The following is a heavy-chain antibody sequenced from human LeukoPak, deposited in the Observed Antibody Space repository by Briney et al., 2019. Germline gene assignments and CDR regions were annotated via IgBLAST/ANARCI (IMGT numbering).Heavy chain of an antibody. Sequence: GGSLRLSCAASGFTFSSYSMNWVRQAPGKGLEWVSYISSSSSTIYYADSVKGRFTISRDNAKNSLYLQMNSLRAEDTAVYYCARNANYYDSSGDFDYWGQGTLVTASS. D-gene: IGHD3-22*01. V-gene: IGHV3-48*01. CDR2: ISSSSSTI. CDR1: GFTFSSYS. J-gene: IGHJ4*02. CDR3: ARNANYYDSSGDFDY.